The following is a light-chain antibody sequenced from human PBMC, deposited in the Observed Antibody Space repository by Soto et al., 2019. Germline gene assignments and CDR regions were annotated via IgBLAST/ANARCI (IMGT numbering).Light chain of an antibody. CDR2: AAS. J-gene: IGKJ4*01. CDR3: QQSDTFPAT. Sequence: DIQMTQSPSSVSASVGDRVTITCRASQGIRSWLAWYQQRPGKAPKLLISAASSLQSAVPSRFSGSGSGTDFTRTISSRQPDDFATYYCQQSDTFPATFGGGTKVEIK. V-gene: IGKV1D-12*01. CDR1: QGIRSW.